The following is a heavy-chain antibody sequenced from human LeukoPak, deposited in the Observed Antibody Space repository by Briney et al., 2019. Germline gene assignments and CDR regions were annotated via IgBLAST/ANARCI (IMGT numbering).Heavy chain of an antibody. CDR2: IYYSGST. V-gene: IGHV4-39*07. D-gene: IGHD1-26*01. J-gene: IGHJ4*02. Sequence: PSETLSLTCTVSGGSISSSSYYWGWIRQPPGKGLEWIGSIYYSGSTYYNPSLKSRVTISVDTSKNQFSLKLSSVTAADTAVYYCAIELRSLYYFDYWGQGTLVTVSS. CDR3: AIELRSLYYFDY. CDR1: GGSISSSSYY.